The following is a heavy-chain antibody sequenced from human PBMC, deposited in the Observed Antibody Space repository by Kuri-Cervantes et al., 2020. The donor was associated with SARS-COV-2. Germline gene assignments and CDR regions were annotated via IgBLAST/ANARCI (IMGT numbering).Heavy chain of an antibody. J-gene: IGHJ4*02. CDR1: ESTFPNYD. CDR3: ARGMRGDGAAARPVY. V-gene: IGHV1-2*02. CDR2: INPNSGGT. D-gene: IGHD6-6*01. Sequence: SGRGCWEAPESTFPNYDINWVRQATGQGLEWMGWINPNSGGTNYAQKLQGRVTMTRDTSISTAYMELSRLRSDDTAVYYCARGMRGDGAAARPVYWGQGSLVTVSS.